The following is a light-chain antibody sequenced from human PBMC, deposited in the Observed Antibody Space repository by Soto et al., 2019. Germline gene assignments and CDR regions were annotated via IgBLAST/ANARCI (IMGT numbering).Light chain of an antibody. CDR1: QSVSSN. CDR3: QKYNNWPQT. CDR2: GES. J-gene: IGKJ1*01. V-gene: IGKV3D-15*01. Sequence: VMTQSPATLSLSPWESATLSCRASQSVSSNLAWYQQKTGQAPRLLIYGESTRATGIPDRFSGSGSGTELNLTISRLQSEDFAVYYCQKYNNWPQTFGQGTKVDIK.